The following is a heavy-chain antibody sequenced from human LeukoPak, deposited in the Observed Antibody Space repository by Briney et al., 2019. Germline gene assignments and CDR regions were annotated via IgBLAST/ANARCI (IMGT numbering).Heavy chain of an antibody. CDR3: ASQTTVVTGSFDP. CDR1: GFTFSDYY. V-gene: IGHV3-11*01. CDR2: ISSSGSTI. J-gene: IGHJ5*02. Sequence: GGSLRLSCAASGFTFSDYYMSWIRQAPGKGLEWVSYISSSGSTIYYADSVKGRFTISRDNAKNSLYLQMNSLRAEDTAVYYCASQTTVVTGSFDPWGQGTLVTVSS. D-gene: IGHD4-23*01.